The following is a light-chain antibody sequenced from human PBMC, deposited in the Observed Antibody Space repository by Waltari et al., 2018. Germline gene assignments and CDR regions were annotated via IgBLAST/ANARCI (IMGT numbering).Light chain of an antibody. CDR2: WAS. CDR3: QQYYGTPPYT. CDR1: QSLLYSSNNKNY. J-gene: IGKJ2*01. V-gene: IGKV4-1*01. Sequence: DIVMTQSPDSLAVSLGETATINFKSSQSLLYSSNNKNYLAWYQQKLGQPPKLLFYWASTRESGVPDRFSGSGSGTDFTLTISSLQAEDVAVYYCQQYYGTPPYTFGQGTKLEIK.